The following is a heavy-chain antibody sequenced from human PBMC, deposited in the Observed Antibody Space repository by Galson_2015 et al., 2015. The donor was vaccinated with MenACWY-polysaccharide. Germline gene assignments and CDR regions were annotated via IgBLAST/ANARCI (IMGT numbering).Heavy chain of an antibody. CDR1: GFTFSSYG. CDR3: AKDLVRVRGVHDPYGMDV. Sequence: SLRLSCAASGFTFSSYGMHWVRQAPGKGLEWVAVISYDGSNKYYADSVKGRFTISRDNSKNTLYLQMNSLRAEDTAVYYCAKDLVRVRGVHDPYGMDVWGQGTTVTVSS. V-gene: IGHV3-30*18. CDR2: ISYDGSNK. D-gene: IGHD3-10*01. J-gene: IGHJ6*02.